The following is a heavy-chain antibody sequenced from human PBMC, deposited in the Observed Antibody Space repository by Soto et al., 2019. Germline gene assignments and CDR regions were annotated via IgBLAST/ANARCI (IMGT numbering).Heavy chain of an antibody. V-gene: IGHV4-34*01. CDR3: ARDHPHSYGVYYFDY. J-gene: IGHJ4*02. CDR2: INDSGST. Sequence: SETLSLTCAVYGGSFSGHYWSWIRQPPGKGLEWIGEINDSGSTNYNPSLKSRVTISVDTSKNQFSLQLSSVTAADTVVYYCARDHPHSYGVYYFDYWGQGTPVTVSS. D-gene: IGHD5-18*01. CDR1: GGSFSGHY.